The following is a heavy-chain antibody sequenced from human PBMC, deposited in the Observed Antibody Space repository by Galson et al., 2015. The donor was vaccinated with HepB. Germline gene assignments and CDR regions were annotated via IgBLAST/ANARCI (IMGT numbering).Heavy chain of an antibody. CDR2: INPNSGAT. V-gene: IGHV1-2*06. CDR1: GYTFTDYH. D-gene: IGHD4-17*01. Sequence: SVKVSCKASGYTFTDYHMQWVRQPPGPRLECMGRINPNSGATNYAQTFQGRVTMTRDTSTNTAYMELSSLRSDDTAVYYCARSIDGNYPSDWCQGTLGTVSS. J-gene: IGHJ4*02. CDR3: ARSIDGNYPSD.